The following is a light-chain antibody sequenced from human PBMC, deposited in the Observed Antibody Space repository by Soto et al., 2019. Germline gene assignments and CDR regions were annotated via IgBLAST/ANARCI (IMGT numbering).Light chain of an antibody. CDR1: SSDVGGHNH. CDR3: SSYTGSSTYVV. J-gene: IGLJ2*01. CDR2: DVS. Sequence: QSALTQPPSASGSPGQSVTISCTGSSSDVGGHNHVSWYQQHPGKAPKLMIYDVSNRPSGVSNRFSGSKSANTASLTISGLQAEDEADYYCSSYTGSSTYVVFGGGTKLTVL. V-gene: IGLV2-14*01.